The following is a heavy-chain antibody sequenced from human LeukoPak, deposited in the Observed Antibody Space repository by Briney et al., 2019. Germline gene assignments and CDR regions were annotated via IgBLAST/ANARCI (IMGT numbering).Heavy chain of an antibody. J-gene: IGHJ5*02. D-gene: IGHD6-13*01. CDR1: GFTFSSYG. Sequence: PGGSLRLSCAASGFTFSSYGMSWVRQAPGKGLEWVSAISGSGGSTYYADSVKGRFTISRDNSKNTLYLQMNSLRAEDTAAYYCAKGISSSWYGYNWFDPWGQGTLVTVSS. CDR2: ISGSGGST. CDR3: AKGISSSWYGYNWFDP. V-gene: IGHV3-23*01.